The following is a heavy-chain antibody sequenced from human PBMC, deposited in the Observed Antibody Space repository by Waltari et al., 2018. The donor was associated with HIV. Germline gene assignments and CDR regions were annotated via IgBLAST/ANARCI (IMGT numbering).Heavy chain of an antibody. CDR3: ARVFRGTIQYFDDSLGH. J-gene: IGHJ4*02. D-gene: IGHD3-22*01. Sequence: QVQLVQSGAEVKKPGASVKVSCKASGYTFSDYYMHWVRQAPGQGLEWMGWINPNSGGTRCAEKFQGRVTMTRYTSIDTADMELSVLTSDDTAVYYCARVFRGTIQYFDDSLGHWGQGTLVTVSS. CDR2: INPNSGGT. CDR1: GYTFSDYY. V-gene: IGHV1-2*02.